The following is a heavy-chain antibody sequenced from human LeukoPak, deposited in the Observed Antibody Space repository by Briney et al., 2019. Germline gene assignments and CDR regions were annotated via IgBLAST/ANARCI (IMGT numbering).Heavy chain of an antibody. D-gene: IGHD2-2*01. J-gene: IGHJ3*01. V-gene: IGHV3-23*01. CDR2: ISASGGST. CDR1: GFTVSSYA. CDR3: AKYCSSTSCHGLL. Sequence: GGSLRLSCPSSGFTVSSYAMSWVRQAPGKGLEWVSGISASGGSTYYADSVKGRFTISRDNSKNTLYLQMNNLRAEDTALYYCAKYCSSTSCHGLLWGQGTMVTVSS.